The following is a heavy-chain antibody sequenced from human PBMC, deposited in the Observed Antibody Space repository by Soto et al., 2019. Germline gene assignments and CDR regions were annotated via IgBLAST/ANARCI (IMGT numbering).Heavy chain of an antibody. D-gene: IGHD3-22*01. J-gene: IGHJ4*02. CDR3: AKGRYFDSSGGCANY. CDR1: GFIFDNYA. Sequence: EVKLSESGGGLIPPGASARLSCITSGFIFDNYAMSWVRQSPGRGLEWVAAISGSGHATYYTQSVQGRFIISRDKSKKTVFRQMNNLRAEDTAVYYCAKGRYFDSSGGCANYWGLGTLVTVSS. V-gene: IGHV3-23*01. CDR2: ISGSGHAT.